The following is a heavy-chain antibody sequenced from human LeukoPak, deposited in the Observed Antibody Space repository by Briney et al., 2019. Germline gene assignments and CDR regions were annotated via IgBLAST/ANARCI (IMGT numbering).Heavy chain of an antibody. V-gene: IGHV1-46*01. Sequence: GASVKVSCKASGYTFTGYYMHWVRQAPGQGLEWMGLINPSSDSTSYAQKFQGRVTMTRGTSTSTIYMELSSLRSEDTAVYYCTRAGYSSGWYTAEYFQNWGQGTLVTVSS. CDR1: GYTFTGYY. D-gene: IGHD6-19*01. J-gene: IGHJ1*01. CDR2: INPSSDST. CDR3: TRAGYSSGWYTAEYFQN.